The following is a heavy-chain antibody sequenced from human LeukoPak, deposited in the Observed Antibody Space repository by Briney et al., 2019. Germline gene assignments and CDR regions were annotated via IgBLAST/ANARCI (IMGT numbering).Heavy chain of an antibody. Sequence: GGSLRLSCAVSGFIFSDYGFHWVRQAPGKGLEWVAVTRFDGSIKQYADSVKGRFTISRDDSKNTLYLQMNFLKSEDTAVYYCARWGGTRQYYFDYWGRGTLVTVSS. CDR1: GFIFSDYG. CDR2: TRFDGSIK. V-gene: IGHV3-33*01. CDR3: ARWGGTRQYYFDY. J-gene: IGHJ4*02. D-gene: IGHD1-1*01.